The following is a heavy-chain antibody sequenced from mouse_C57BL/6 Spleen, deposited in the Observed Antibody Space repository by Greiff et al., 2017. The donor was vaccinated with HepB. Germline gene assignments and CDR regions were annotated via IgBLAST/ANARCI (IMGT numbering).Heavy chain of an antibody. CDR3: ARFPKYYGSSYYAMDY. V-gene: IGHV1-18*01. CDR2: INPNNGGT. D-gene: IGHD1-1*01. J-gene: IGHJ4*01. Sequence: EVQLQQSGPELVKPGASVKIPCKASGYTFTDYNMDWVKQSHGKSLEWIGDINPNNGGTIYNQKFKGKATLTVDKSSSTAYMELRSLTSEDTAVYDCARFPKYYGSSYYAMDYWGQGTSVTVSS. CDR1: GYTFTDYN.